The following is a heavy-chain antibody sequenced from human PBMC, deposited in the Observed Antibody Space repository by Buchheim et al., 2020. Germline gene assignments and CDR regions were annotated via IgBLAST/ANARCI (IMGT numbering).Heavy chain of an antibody. J-gene: IGHJ6*02. V-gene: IGHV3-74*01. CDR2: IKSDGSGT. CDR3: ARDWHYGLDV. CDR1: GFSLRTYC. Sequence: DVQLLESGGGLVQPGGSLRLSCAASGFSLRTYCMSWVRQAPGRGLVWVSRIKSDGSGTSYADSVKGRFIISRDNAKNTLYLQMDSLRAEDTAVYYCARDWHYGLDVWGQGTT.